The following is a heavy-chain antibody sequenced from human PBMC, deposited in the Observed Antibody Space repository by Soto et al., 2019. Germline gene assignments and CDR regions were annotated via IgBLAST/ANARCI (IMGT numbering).Heavy chain of an antibody. CDR1: GGSISGYY. J-gene: IGHJ4*02. CDR2: INHSGST. Sequence: SETLSLTCAVYGGSISGYYWSWIRQPPGKGLEWIGEINHSGSTNYNPSLKSRVTISVDTSKNQFSLKLSSVTAADTAVYYCARVGGYSGYDSPFDYWGQGTLVTVSS. V-gene: IGHV4-34*01. D-gene: IGHD5-12*01. CDR3: ARVGGYSGYDSPFDY.